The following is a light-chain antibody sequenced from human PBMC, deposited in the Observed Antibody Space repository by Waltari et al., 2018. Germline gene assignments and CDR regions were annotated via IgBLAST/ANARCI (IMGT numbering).Light chain of an antibody. CDR3: SSYAGSNNVV. CDR2: EVS. J-gene: IGLJ2*01. Sequence: QSALTQPPSASGSPGQSVTLSCTGASSDVGGYHYVSWYQQHPGEAPKLIIFEVSKRPSGVPDRFAGSKSGNTASLTVSGLQAEDEADYYCSSYAGSNNVVFGGGTKLTVL. CDR1: SSDVGGYHY. V-gene: IGLV2-8*01.